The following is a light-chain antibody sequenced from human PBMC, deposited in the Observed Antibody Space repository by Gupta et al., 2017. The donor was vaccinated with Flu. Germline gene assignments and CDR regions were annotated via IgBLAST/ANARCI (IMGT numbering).Light chain of an antibody. CDR3: QQRGTVPLT. V-gene: IGKV3-11*01. CDR2: DAF. Sequence: PATLSLSPGERATLSCTTSQSVSNYLAWYQQKPGQAPRLLIFDAFNRATGIPTRFSGSGSGTDFTLTISSLEPEDFAVYYCQQRGTVPLTFGGGTKVEIK. J-gene: IGKJ4*01. CDR1: QSVSNY.